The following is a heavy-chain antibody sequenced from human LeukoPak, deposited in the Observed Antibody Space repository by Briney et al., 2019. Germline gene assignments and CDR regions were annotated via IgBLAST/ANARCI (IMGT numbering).Heavy chain of an antibody. CDR3: ARDSDYYGSGSYYKPGDY. V-gene: IGHV3-74*01. CDR1: GFTFSSYW. J-gene: IGHJ4*02. D-gene: IGHD3-10*01. Sequence: GGSLRLSCAASGFTFSSYWMHWVRQAPGKGLVWVSRINSDGSSTSYADSVKGRFTISRDNAKNSLYLQMNSLRAEDTAVYYCARDSDYYGSGSYYKPGDYWGQGTLVTVSS. CDR2: INSDGSST.